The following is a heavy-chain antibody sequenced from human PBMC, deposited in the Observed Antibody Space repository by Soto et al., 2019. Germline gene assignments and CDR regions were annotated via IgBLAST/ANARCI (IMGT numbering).Heavy chain of an antibody. Sequence: QVQLQQWGAGLLKPSATLSLTCAVNGGSLSGYYWSWIRQSPGKGLEWIGEINHRGSSDYNPSLKSRVTLSIDASMNHVTLELTSVTAADTAVYYCARSDNQNSLYGVDVWGQGTALTVSS. CDR3: ARSDNQNSLYGVDV. J-gene: IGHJ6*02. CDR1: GGSLSGYY. V-gene: IGHV4-34*01. CDR2: INHRGSS. D-gene: IGHD1-7*01.